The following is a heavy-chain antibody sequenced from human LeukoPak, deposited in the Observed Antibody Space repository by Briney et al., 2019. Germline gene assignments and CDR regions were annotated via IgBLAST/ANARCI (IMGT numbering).Heavy chain of an antibody. CDR1: GFTFNTYS. V-gene: IGHV3-23*01. J-gene: IGHJ4*02. D-gene: IGHD2-15*01. Sequence: GGSLRLSCAASGFTFNTYSMNWLRQAPGKGLEWVSYISASAGSAFYADSVKGRFTISRDNSKNTLYLQMNSLRAEDTAVYYCAKDPRRIDPAPYWGQGTLVTVSS. CDR3: AKDPRRIDPAPY. CDR2: ISASAGSA.